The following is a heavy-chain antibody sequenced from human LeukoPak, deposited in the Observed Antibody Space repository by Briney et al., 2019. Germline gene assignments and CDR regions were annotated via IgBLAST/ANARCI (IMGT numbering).Heavy chain of an antibody. CDR1: GFTFIDYD. Sequence: PGGSLRLSCAASGFTFIDYDMHWVRQVIGKGLEWVSAIGIRGDTHYSGSVKGRFTISRENAESSLYLQMNSLRAADTAVYYCARGGIQVSGIDEFDYWGQGTLVTVSS. D-gene: IGHD6-19*01. J-gene: IGHJ4*02. V-gene: IGHV3-13*01. CDR2: IGIRGDT. CDR3: ARGGIQVSGIDEFDY.